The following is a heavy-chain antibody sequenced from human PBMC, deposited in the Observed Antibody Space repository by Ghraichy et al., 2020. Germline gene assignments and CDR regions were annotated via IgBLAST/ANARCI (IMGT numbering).Heavy chain of an antibody. Sequence: SETLSLTCAVYGGSFSGYYWSWIRQPPGKGLEWIGEINHSGSTNYNPSLKSRVTISVDTSKNQFSLKLSSVTAADTAVYYCARHGGPNAAEYFQHWGQGTLVTVSS. D-gene: IGHD2-15*01. V-gene: IGHV4-34*01. CDR1: GGSFSGYY. J-gene: IGHJ1*01. CDR2: INHSGST. CDR3: ARHGGPNAAEYFQH.